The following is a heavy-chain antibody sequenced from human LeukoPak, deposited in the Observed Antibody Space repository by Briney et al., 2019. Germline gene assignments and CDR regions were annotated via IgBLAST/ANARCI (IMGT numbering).Heavy chain of an antibody. CDR2: IIPSFGTA. D-gene: IGHD3-22*01. Sequence: SVKVSCKASGGTFSSYAISWVRQAPGQGLEWMGGIIPSFGTANYAQKFQGRVTITTDESTSTAYMELSSLRSEDTAVYYCASYDSSGYHQRPFDYWGQGTLVTVSS. V-gene: IGHV1-69*05. CDR1: GGTFSSYA. CDR3: ASYDSSGYHQRPFDY. J-gene: IGHJ4*02.